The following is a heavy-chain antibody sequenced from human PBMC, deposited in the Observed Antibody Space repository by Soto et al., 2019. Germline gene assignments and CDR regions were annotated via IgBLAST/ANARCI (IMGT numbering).Heavy chain of an antibody. J-gene: IGHJ4*02. CDR1: GFTFSSYW. CDR2: IKQDGSEK. Sequence: GGSLILSCAASGFTFSSYWMSWVRQAPGKGLEWVANIKQDGSEKYYVDSVKGRFTISRDNATNSLYLQMNSLRAEDTAVYYCAAYSSSDCCFDSWGQGTLVTXSS. V-gene: IGHV3-7*01. CDR3: AAYSSSDCCFDS. D-gene: IGHD6-6*01.